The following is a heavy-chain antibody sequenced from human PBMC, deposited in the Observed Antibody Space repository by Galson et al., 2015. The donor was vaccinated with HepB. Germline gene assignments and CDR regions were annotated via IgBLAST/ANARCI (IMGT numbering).Heavy chain of an antibody. J-gene: IGHJ3*02. V-gene: IGHV2-5*05. Sequence: PALVKPTQTLTLTCTFSGFSLSTSGVGVGWIRQPPGKALEWLALIYWDDDKRYGPSLKSRLTITKDTSKNQVVLTMTNMDPVDTATYYCALEGRPYYDYIWGSYRSWSRAFDIWGQGTMVTVSS. CDR3: ALEGRPYYDYIWGSYRSWSRAFDI. CDR1: GFSLSTSGVG. CDR2: IYWDDDK. D-gene: IGHD3-16*02.